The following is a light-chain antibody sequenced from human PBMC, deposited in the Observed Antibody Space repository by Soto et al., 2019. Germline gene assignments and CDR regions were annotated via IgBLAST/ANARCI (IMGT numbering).Light chain of an antibody. Sequence: EIVLTQSPATLSVSPGERATLSCKASQNVYNNLAWYQQRPGQPPRLLIYDASTRATGISARFSGSGYGTAFTLTSISLQSEAFSFYLCQKCRNSLLTFGRGTKVEIK. V-gene: IGKV3-15*01. J-gene: IGKJ4*01. CDR2: DAS. CDR1: QNVYNN. CDR3: QKCRNSLLT.